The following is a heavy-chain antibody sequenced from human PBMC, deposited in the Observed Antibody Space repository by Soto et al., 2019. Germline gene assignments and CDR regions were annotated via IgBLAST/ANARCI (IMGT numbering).Heavy chain of an antibody. CDR1: GGSISPNY. D-gene: IGHD3-22*01. CDR2: IYFGGTT. J-gene: IGHJ4*02. V-gene: IGHV4-59*08. CDR3: ARLGGYFQALDS. Sequence: QVQLQESGPGLVQPSETLSLTSTVSGGSISPNYCSWIPQPPGKGLDWIDYIYFGGTTMYNPSLNTRFTISVDPSKNQFSLKLTSAPAADTAVYYCARLGGYFQALDSWGQGTLVTVSS.